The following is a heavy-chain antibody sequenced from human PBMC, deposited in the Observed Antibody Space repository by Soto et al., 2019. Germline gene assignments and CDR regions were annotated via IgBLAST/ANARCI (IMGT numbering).Heavy chain of an antibody. CDR2: IYPGDSDT. Sequence: GESLKISCKGSGYSFTSYWIGWVRQMPGKGLEWMGIIYPGDSDTRYSPSFQGQVTISADKSISTAYLRWSSLKASDTAMYYCARRAHIVATYYYYGMDVWGQGTTVTVSS. D-gene: IGHD5-12*01. CDR3: ARRAHIVATYYYYGMDV. V-gene: IGHV5-51*01. J-gene: IGHJ6*02. CDR1: GYSFTSYW.